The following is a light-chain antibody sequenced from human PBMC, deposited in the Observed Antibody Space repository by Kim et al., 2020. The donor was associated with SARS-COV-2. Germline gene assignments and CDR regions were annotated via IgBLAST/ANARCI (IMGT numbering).Light chain of an antibody. CDR1: QSISSW. V-gene: IGKV1-5*03. Sequence: DIQMTQSPSTLSASLGDRVTITCRASQSISSWLAWYQQKPGKAPKLLIYKASSLESGVPSRFSGSGSGTEFTITISTLQPDDFATYYCKKYNSHTSLTFWGGTKVYIK. CDR3: KKYNSHTSLT. J-gene: IGKJ4*01. CDR2: KAS.